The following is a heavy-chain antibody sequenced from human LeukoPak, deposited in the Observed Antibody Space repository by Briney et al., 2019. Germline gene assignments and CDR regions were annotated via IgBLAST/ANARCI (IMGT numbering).Heavy chain of an antibody. J-gene: IGHJ4*02. CDR2: IGIDSGNT. CDR1: GFTFSDYS. V-gene: IGHV3-48*01. Sequence: GGSLRLSCAASGFTFSDYSMNWVRQASGKGLEWISYIGIDSGNTNYADSVKGRFTISGDKAKNLLYLQMNSLRVEDTAVYYCARDYKYAFDNWGQGTLVTVSS. CDR3: ARDYKYAFDN. D-gene: IGHD5-24*01.